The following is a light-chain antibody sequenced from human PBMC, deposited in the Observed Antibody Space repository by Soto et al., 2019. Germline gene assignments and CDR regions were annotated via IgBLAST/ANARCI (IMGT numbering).Light chain of an antibody. J-gene: IGLJ3*02. CDR1: GSNIRNNA. V-gene: IGLV1-36*01. CDR2: YDD. CDR3: SSYASDSSLV. Sequence: QPVLTQPPSMSEAPRQRVTISCSGSGSNIRNNAVSWYQQFPGKAPKLLIYYDDLLASGVSDRFSGSKSGTSASLAISGLQSEDEADYYCSSYASDSSLVFGGGTKLTVL.